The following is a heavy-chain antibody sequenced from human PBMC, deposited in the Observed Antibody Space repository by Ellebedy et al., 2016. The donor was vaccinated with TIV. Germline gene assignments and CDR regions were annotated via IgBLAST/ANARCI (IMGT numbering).Heavy chain of an antibody. CDR2: INPYSGGT. CDR1: GGTFSSYA. V-gene: IGHV1-2*04. CDR3: ARGGSSGWYFILDY. J-gene: IGHJ4*02. Sequence: ASVKVSCKASGGTFSSYAISWVRQAPGQGLEWLGWINPYSGGTNYAQKFQGWVTMTRDTSISTAYMELSRLRSDDTAVYYCARGGSSGWYFILDYWGQGTLVTVSS. D-gene: IGHD6-19*01.